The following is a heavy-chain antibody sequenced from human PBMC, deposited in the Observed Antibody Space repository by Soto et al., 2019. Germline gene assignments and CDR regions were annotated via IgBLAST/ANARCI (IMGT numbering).Heavy chain of an antibody. Sequence: PGGSLRLSCAASGFTFSNRAMHWVRQAPGKGMEWVAVISYDGSKKYYADSVKGRFTISRDNSKKTVYLQMNSLRVEDTAVFYCAKDQWELHGGLDYWGQGTLVTVSS. CDR1: GFTFSNRA. CDR2: ISYDGSKK. CDR3: AKDQWELHGGLDY. J-gene: IGHJ4*02. D-gene: IGHD1-26*01. V-gene: IGHV3-30*18.